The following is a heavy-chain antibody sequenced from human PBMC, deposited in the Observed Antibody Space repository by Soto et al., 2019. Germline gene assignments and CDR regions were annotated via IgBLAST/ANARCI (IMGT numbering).Heavy chain of an antibody. D-gene: IGHD2-15*01. V-gene: IGHV1-18*01. CDR1: GYTFTSYG. Sequence: ASVKVSCKASGYTFTSYGISWLRQAPGQGLDWMGWISAYNDNTNYAQDLQGRVTMTTDTSTSTAYMELRSLRSDDTAVYYCARFSGGSYNTYYFYYGMDVWGQGTTVTVSS. J-gene: IGHJ6*02. CDR2: ISAYNDNT. CDR3: ARFSGGSYNTYYFYYGMDV.